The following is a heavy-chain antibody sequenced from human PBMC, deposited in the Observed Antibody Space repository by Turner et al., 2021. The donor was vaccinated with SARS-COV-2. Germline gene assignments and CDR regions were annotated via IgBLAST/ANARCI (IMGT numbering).Heavy chain of an antibody. CDR3: AKGEGYGSGAFDI. D-gene: IGHD3-10*01. CDR2: ISGSGVST. V-gene: IGHV3-23*01. CDR1: GFPFSSFA. Sequence: EVQLLESGGGLVQPGGSLRLSCAPSGFPFSSFAMSWVRQAPGKGLEWVSAISGSGVSTYYADSVKGRFTISRDNSKNTLYLQMNSLRAEDTAVYYCAKGEGYGSGAFDIWGQGTMVTVSS. J-gene: IGHJ3*02.